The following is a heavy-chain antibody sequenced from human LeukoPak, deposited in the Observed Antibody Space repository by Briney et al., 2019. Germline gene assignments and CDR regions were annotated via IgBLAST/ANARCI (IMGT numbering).Heavy chain of an antibody. J-gene: IGHJ4*02. Sequence: PGGSLRLSCAASGFTFSSYSMNWVRQAPGKGLEWVSSISSSSSYIYYADSVKGRFTISRDNAKNSLYLQMNSLRAEDTAVYYCARDGSKWIQPIDYWGQGTLVTVSS. CDR3: ARDGSKWIQPIDY. CDR1: GFTFSSYS. V-gene: IGHV3-21*01. D-gene: IGHD5-18*01. CDR2: ISSSSSYI.